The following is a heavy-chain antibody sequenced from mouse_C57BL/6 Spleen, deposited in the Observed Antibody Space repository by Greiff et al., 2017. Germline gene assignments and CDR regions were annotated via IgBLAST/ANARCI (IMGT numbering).Heavy chain of an antibody. D-gene: IGHD3-3*01. Sequence: DVMLVESGEGLVKPGGSLKLSCAASGFTFSSYAMSWVRQTPEKRLEWVAYISSGGDYIYYADTVKGRFTISRDNARNTLYLQMSSLKSEDTAMYYCTREGGTAWFAYWGQGTLVTVSA. V-gene: IGHV5-9-1*02. J-gene: IGHJ3*01. CDR1: GFTFSSYA. CDR3: TREGGTAWFAY. CDR2: ISSGGDYI.